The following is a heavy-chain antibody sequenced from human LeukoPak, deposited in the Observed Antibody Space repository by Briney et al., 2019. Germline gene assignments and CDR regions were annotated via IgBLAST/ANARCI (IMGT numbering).Heavy chain of an antibody. D-gene: IGHD2-21*02. CDR3: ARHRPPLSYCGGDCYSAWFDP. CDR1: GGSFSAYY. Sequence: SETLSLTCAVYGGSFSAYYWSWIRQPPGKGLEWIGSIYYSGSTYYNPSLKSRVTISVDTSKNQFSLKLSSVTAADTAVYYCARHRPPLSYCGGDCYSAWFDPWGQGTLVTVSS. V-gene: IGHV4-34*01. J-gene: IGHJ5*02. CDR2: IYYSGST.